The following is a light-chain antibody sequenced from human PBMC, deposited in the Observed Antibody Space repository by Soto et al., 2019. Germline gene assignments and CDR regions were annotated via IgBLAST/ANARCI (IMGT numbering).Light chain of an antibody. V-gene: IGKV3-20*01. CDR1: QGFSSSY. CDR3: RQYGGSPRST. J-gene: IGKJ5*01. Sequence: IVLTQSPGTLSLSPGERATLPCRASQGFSSSYLAWYPQRRGQATRILXXGQXNRATGIPERFIGSGSGKDFTLILNRLEPEDFAMYYCRQYGGSPRSTFGQGTRLEIK. CDR2: GQX.